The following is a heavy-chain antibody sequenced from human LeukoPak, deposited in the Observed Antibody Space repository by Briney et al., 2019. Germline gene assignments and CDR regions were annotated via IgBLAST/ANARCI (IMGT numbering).Heavy chain of an antibody. V-gene: IGHV3-11*01. CDR2: SSSSGSTI. D-gene: IGHD2-15*01. CDR1: RFTFSDYY. Sequence: GGSLRLSCAASRFTFSDYYMSWIRQAPGKGLEWVSYSSSSGSTIYYADSVKGRFTISRDNAKNSLYLQMNSLRAEDTAVYYCAREKSVVVPATHLDHWGQGSLVTVSS. J-gene: IGHJ4*02. CDR3: AREKSVVVPATHLDH.